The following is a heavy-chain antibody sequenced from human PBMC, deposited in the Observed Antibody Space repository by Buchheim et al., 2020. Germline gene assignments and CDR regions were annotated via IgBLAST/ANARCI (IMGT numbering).Heavy chain of an antibody. CDR3: ARALYSSGSYYSLGHYNGMDV. D-gene: IGHD3-10*01. CDR1: GFTFSNFW. V-gene: IGHV3-7*01. CDR2: IKQDGSEK. J-gene: IGHJ6*02. Sequence: EVQLVESVGGLVQPGGSLRLSCAVSGFTFSNFWMSWVRQAPGKGLEWVANIKQDGSEKYYADSVKGRFTISRDNAKNSLYLQMNSLRAEDTALYYCARALYSSGSYYSLGHYNGMDVWGQGTT.